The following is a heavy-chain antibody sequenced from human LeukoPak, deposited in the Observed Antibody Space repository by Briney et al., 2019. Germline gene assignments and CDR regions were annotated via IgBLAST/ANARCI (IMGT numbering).Heavy chain of an antibody. Sequence: ASVKVSCKASGYTFTSYDINWVRQATGQGLEWMGWMNPNSGNTGYAQKFQGRVTITTDTSTSTAYMELRSLRSDDTAVYYCAVDYYDSSGYYPPWGQGTLVTVSS. CDR1: GYTFTSYD. CDR3: AVDYYDSSGYYPP. V-gene: IGHV1-8*03. J-gene: IGHJ5*02. D-gene: IGHD3-22*01. CDR2: MNPNSGNT.